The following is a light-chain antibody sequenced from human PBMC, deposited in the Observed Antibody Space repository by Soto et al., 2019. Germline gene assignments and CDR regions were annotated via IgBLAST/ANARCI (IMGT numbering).Light chain of an antibody. CDR1: QSVSSN. Sequence: EIVMTQSPATLSVSPGERATLSCRASQSVSSNLAWYQQKPGPAPRLLIYGASTRATGIPARFSGSGSGTEFTLTISSLQSEDLAVYYCQQYNNWPPKTFGQGTKVEIK. V-gene: IGKV3-15*01. CDR2: GAS. J-gene: IGKJ1*01. CDR3: QQYNNWPPKT.